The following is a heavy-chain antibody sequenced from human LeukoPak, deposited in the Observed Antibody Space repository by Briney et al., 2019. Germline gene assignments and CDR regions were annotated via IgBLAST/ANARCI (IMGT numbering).Heavy chain of an antibody. CDR3: AKDGYSYGLLPFDY. V-gene: IGHV3-9*01. J-gene: IGHJ4*02. CDR2: VSWNSGSI. CDR1: GFSFDDYA. Sequence: GRSLRLSCAASGFSFDDYAMHWVRQAPGKGLEWVSGVSWNSGSIGYADSVKGRFTISRDNAKNSLYLQMNSLRAGDTALYYCAKDGYSYGLLPFDYWGQGALVTVSS. D-gene: IGHD5-18*01.